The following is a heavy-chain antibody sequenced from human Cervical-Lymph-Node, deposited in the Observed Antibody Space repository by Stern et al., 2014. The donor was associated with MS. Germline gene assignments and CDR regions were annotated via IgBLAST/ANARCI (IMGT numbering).Heavy chain of an antibody. D-gene: IGHD3-3*01. CDR3: ARVHYDFWSGAPHWYGMDV. J-gene: IGHJ6*02. V-gene: IGHV3-7*01. CDR1: GFTFSSYW. CDR2: IKQDGRGK. Sequence: VQLVESGGGLVQPGGSLRLSCAASGFTFSSYWMSWVRQAPGKGLECVANIKQDGRGKYYVDSVNGLFTISRDNAKNSLYLQMNSLRAEDTAVYYCARVHYDFWSGAPHWYGMDVWGQGTTVTVSS.